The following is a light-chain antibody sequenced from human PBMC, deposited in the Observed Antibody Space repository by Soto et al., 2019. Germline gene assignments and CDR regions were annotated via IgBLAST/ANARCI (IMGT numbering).Light chain of an antibody. Sequence: EIVLTQSPGTLSLSPGERATLSCRASQSVSSSYLAWYQHKPGQAPRLLIYGASSRATGIPDRFSGSGSGTDFTLTISRLEPEDFAVYYCQQYGSSPRTFGQRTKVDI. CDR1: QSVSSSY. V-gene: IGKV3-20*01. J-gene: IGKJ1*01. CDR3: QQYGSSPRT. CDR2: GAS.